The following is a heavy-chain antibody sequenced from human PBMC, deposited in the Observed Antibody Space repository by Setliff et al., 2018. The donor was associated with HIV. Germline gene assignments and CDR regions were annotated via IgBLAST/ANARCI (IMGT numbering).Heavy chain of an antibody. D-gene: IGHD2-15*01. CDR3: ARAETKDVVVAVAAYYYFYALDV. J-gene: IGHJ6*02. CDR1: GFTFSSYA. Sequence: GGSLRLSCASSGFTFSSYAMTWVRQAPGKGLEWVSGISGSGSSTYYADSVKGRFTISRDNAKNSLYLQMNSLRAEDTAVYYCARAETKDVVVAVAAYYYFYALDVWGHGTTVTVSS. CDR2: ISGSGSST. V-gene: IGHV3-23*01.